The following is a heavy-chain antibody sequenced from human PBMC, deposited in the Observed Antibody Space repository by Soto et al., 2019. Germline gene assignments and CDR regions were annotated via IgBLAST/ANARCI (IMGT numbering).Heavy chain of an antibody. J-gene: IGHJ4*02. CDR3: AKSPLSTFGVVPLDY. CDR2: ISGSGNIT. V-gene: IGHV3-23*01. CDR1: GFTFSRYA. Sequence: EVQLLDSGGGLVQPGGSLRLPCAASGFTFSRYAMSWVRQAPGKGLEWVSGISGSGNITHYADSVKGRFTISRDNSKNTVYLQMNTLRAEDTAVYYCAKSPLSTFGVVPLDYWGQGTLVTVSS. D-gene: IGHD3-3*01.